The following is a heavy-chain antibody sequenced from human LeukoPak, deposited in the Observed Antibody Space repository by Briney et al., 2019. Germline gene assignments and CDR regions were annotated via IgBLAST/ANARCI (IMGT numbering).Heavy chain of an antibody. V-gene: IGHV4-59*01. J-gene: IGHJ5*02. CDR2: IFDIGNT. D-gene: IGHD2-2*01. CDR3: AKGMMPDWFGP. CDR1: GGSMNDYY. Sequence: SETLSLTCTVSGGSMNDYYWTWVRQPPGRGLEWLGYIFDIGNTNYNPPLKSRVTISLDTSKNQFSLRLNSVTAADTAVYYCAKGMMPDWFGPWGQGTLVTVSS.